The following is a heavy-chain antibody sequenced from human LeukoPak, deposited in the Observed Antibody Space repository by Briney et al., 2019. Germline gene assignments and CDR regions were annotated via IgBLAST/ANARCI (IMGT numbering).Heavy chain of an antibody. D-gene: IGHD3-3*01. V-gene: IGHV1-46*01. Sequence: GASAKVSCKASGYRFTSYYLHWVRQAPGQGLEWMGIINPSGGSTSYAQKFQGRVTMTRDTSTSTVYMELSSLRSEDTAVYYCARSSGNGGFDYWGQGTLVTVSS. J-gene: IGHJ4*02. CDR1: GYRFTSYY. CDR2: INPSGGST. CDR3: ARSSGNGGFDY.